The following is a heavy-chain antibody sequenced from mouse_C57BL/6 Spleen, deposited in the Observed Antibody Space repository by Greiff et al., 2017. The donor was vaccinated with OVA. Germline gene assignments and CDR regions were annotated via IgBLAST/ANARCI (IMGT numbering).Heavy chain of an antibody. J-gene: IGHJ4*01. CDR3: ARVGGGYAMDY. D-gene: IGHD1-1*02. Sequence: QVQLQQPGAELVMPGASVKLSCKASGYTFTSYWMHWVKQRPGQGLEWIGEIDPSDSYTNYNQKFKGKSTLTVDKSSSTAYMQLSSLTSEDSAVYYCARVGGGYAMDYWGQGTSVTVSS. V-gene: IGHV1-69*01. CDR2: IDPSDSYT. CDR1: GYTFTSYW.